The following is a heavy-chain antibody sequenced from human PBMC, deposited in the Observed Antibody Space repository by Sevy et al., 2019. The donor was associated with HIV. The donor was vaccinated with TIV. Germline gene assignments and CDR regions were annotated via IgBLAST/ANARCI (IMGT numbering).Heavy chain of an antibody. CDR2: IIPVFGIA. CDR1: GGTFSRYA. D-gene: IGHD3-10*01. CDR3: ADSIGEGFDY. V-gene: IGHV1-69*13. Sequence: ASVKVSCKASGGTFSRYAISWVRQAPGQGLEWMGGIIPVFGIARYAQKFQDIVTITADESTSTIYMELSSLRSEDTAVYYCADSIGEGFDYWGQGTLVTVSS. J-gene: IGHJ4*02.